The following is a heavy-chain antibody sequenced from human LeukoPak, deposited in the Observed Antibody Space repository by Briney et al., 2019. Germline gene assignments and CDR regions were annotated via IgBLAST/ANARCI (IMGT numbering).Heavy chain of an antibody. CDR3: ARDFDSSNYVIWFDP. D-gene: IGHD4-11*01. CDR1: GFTFSSYG. J-gene: IGHJ5*02. CDR2: IRYDGSNE. V-gene: IGHV3-30*02. Sequence: GGSLRLSCAASGFTFSSYGMHWVRQAPGKGLEWVSFIRYDGSNEYYADSVRGRFTISRDNSKNTLYLQMNSLRAEDTAVYYCARDFDSSNYVIWFDPWGQGTLVTVSS.